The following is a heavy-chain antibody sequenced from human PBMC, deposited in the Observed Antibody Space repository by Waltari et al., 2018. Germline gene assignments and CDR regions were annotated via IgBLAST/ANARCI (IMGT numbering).Heavy chain of an antibody. J-gene: IGHJ4*02. CDR1: GFSFSGYW. Sequence: EVQLVESGGGLVQPGGSLRLSCVVSGFSFSGYWIGWVRQIPGKGVGWGGNIKPDGSEKYHVDSGKGRFTISRDNAKNSLYLQMNSLRVEDTAVYYCVRDFAARTTDYWGQGTLVTVSS. CDR2: IKPDGSEK. CDR3: VRDFAARTTDY. V-gene: IGHV3-7*03.